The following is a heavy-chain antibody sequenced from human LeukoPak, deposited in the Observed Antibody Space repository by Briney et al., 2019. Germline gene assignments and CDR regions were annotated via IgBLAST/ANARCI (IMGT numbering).Heavy chain of an antibody. CDR1: GGSVSSHY. CDR2: IYYIGST. D-gene: IGHD3-22*01. CDR3: ARQFSTGSRYYFDY. J-gene: IGHJ4*02. V-gene: IGHV4-59*08. Sequence: SGTLSLTCTVSGGSVSSHYWSWIRQPPGKGLEWRGYIYYIGSTNYNPSLKSRVTMSVDTSKNQFSLNLTSVTAADTAVYYCARQFSTGSRYYFDYWGPGTLVTVSS.